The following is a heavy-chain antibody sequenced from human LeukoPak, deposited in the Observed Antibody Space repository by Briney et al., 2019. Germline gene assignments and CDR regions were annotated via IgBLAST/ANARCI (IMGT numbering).Heavy chain of an antibody. CDR2: ICAYNGNT. D-gene: IGHD1-20*01. V-gene: IGHV1-18*01. J-gene: IGHJ6*03. CDR3: ARDQYNWNHYYYMDV. CDR1: GYTFTSYG. Sequence: ASVKVSCKASGYTFTSYGISWVRQAPGQGLEWMGWICAYNGNTNYAQKLQGRVTMTTDTSTSTAYMELRSLRSDDTAVYYCARDQYNWNHYYYMDVWGKGTTVTVSS.